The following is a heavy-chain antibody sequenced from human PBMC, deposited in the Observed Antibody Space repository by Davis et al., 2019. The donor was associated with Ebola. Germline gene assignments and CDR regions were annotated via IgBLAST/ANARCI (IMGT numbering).Heavy chain of an antibody. CDR3: ARGERYYYYYGMDV. J-gene: IGHJ6*02. Sequence: GESLKISCAASGFTFSSYAMSWVRQAPGKGLEWVSAISGSGGSTYYADSVKGRFTISRDNAKNTLYLQMNSLRAEDTAVYYCARGERYYYYYGMDVWGQGTTVTVSS. CDR2: ISGSGGST. CDR1: GFTFSSYA. V-gene: IGHV3-23*01.